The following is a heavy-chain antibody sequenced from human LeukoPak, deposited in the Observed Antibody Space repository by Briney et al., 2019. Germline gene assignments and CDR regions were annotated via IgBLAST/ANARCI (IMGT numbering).Heavy chain of an antibody. V-gene: IGHV4-59*01. Sequence: SETLSLTCTVSGGSIRTYYWSWIRQPPGKGLEWIGYIYYSGTTHYNPSLKSRVTISLDTSNNHFSLRLSSVTAADTAVYYCARYYYGSGSYYNIAYFDYWGQGIPVTVSS. CDR1: GGSIRTYY. CDR2: IYYSGTT. D-gene: IGHD3-10*01. J-gene: IGHJ4*02. CDR3: ARYYYGSGSYYNIAYFDY.